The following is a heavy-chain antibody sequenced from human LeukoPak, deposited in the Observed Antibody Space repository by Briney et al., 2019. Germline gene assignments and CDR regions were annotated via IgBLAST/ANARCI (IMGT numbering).Heavy chain of an antibody. J-gene: IGHJ4*02. CDR1: GFTFDDYG. D-gene: IGHD3-3*01. CDR3: ARVPSITIFGVVSGEDY. Sequence: PGGSLRLSCAASGFTFDDYGMSWVRQAQGKGLEWVSGINWNGGSTGYADSVKGRFTISRDNAKNSLYLQMNSLRAEDTALYYCARVPSITIFGVVSGEDYWGQGTLVTVSS. V-gene: IGHV3-20*04. CDR2: INWNGGST.